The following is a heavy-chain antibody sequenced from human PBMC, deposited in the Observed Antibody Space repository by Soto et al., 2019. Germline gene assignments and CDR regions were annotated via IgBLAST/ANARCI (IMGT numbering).Heavy chain of an antibody. J-gene: IGHJ4*02. CDR3: AWGVAYDYMWGSYRADY. Sequence: QVQLVQSGAEVKKPGASVKVSCKASGYTFTSYGISWVRQAPGQGLEWMGWISAYNGNTNYAQKLQGRVTMTTDAGTSTGYMELRSLRSDDADVYYCAWGVAYDYMWGSYRADYWGQGTLVTVSS. V-gene: IGHV1-18*01. D-gene: IGHD3-16*02. CDR2: ISAYNGNT. CDR1: GYTFTSYG.